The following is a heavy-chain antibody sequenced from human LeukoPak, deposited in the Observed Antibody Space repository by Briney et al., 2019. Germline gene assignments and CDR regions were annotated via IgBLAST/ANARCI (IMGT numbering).Heavy chain of an antibody. CDR2: INPNSGGT. J-gene: IGHJ5*02. V-gene: IGHV1-2*02. CDR3: ARSPGLDTAVVNRP. CDR1: GYTFTGYY. D-gene: IGHD5-18*01. Sequence: GASVTVSCMTSGYTFTGYYIHWVRQAPGQGLEWMGWINPNSGGTNYAQNFQGRVTMTRDTSINTAYMELGRLRSDDTAVYYCARSPGLDTAVVNRPWGQGTLITVSS.